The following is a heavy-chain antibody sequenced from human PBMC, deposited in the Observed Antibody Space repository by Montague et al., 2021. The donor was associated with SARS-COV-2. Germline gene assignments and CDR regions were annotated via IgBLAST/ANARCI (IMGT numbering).Heavy chain of an antibody. Sequence: TLSLTCTVSGGSISSGGYYWSWIRQHPGKGLEWIGYIYYSGSTYYNPSLKSRVTISVDTSKNQFSLRLSSVTAADTAVYYCARGTLSVNMALVVLLGGLYYFDSWGQGTLVAVSS. CDR2: IYYSGST. J-gene: IGHJ4*02. D-gene: IGHD4/OR15-4a*01. CDR1: GGSISSGGYY. V-gene: IGHV4-31*03. CDR3: ARGTLSVNMALVVLLGGLYYFDS.